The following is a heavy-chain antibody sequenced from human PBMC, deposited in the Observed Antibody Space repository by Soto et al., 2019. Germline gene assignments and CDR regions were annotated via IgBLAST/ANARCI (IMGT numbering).Heavy chain of an antibody. D-gene: IGHD3-10*01. CDR1: GGSISSSSYY. J-gene: IGHJ6*02. V-gene: IGHV4-39*01. Sequence: QLQLQESGPGLMKPSETLSLTCTVSGGSISSSSYYWGWIRQPPGKGLEWIGSIYYSGSTYYNPSLKSRVTISVDTSKNQFSLKLSSVTAADTAVYYCEATMVRGVIIRYYGMDVWGQGTTVTVSS. CDR2: IYYSGST. CDR3: EATMVRGVIIRYYGMDV.